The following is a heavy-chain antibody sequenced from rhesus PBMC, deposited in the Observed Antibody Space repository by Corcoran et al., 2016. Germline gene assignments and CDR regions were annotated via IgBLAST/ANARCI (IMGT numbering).Heavy chain of an antibody. V-gene: IGHV4S9*01. CDR3: ATDSGYSSGYNRFDV. CDR2: TYGNSAST. CDR1: VGSISHRYS. D-gene: IGHD5-24*01. J-gene: IGHJ5-1*01. Sequence: QVQLQESGPGLVQPSETLSLTCPVSVGSISHRYSWPRIRQLPGKGREWSGNTYGNSASTYYNPSRKSRVTISKETSKNHFFLKVSSVTAADTAIYYCATDSGYSSGYNRFDVWGAGVLVTVSS.